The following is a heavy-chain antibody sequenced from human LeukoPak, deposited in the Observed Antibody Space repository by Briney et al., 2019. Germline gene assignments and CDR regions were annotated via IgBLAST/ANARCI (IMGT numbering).Heavy chain of an antibody. V-gene: IGHV3-30*18. J-gene: IGHJ6*02. Sequence: GSLRLSCAASGFTFSSYGMHWVRQAPGKGLEWVAVISYDGSNKYYADSVKGRFTISRDNSKNTLYLQMNSLRAEDTAVYYCAKGPHYYGSGRYTYYYYGMDVWGQGTTVTVSS. CDR1: GFTFSSYG. CDR3: AKGPHYYGSGRYTYYYYGMDV. D-gene: IGHD3-10*01. CDR2: ISYDGSNK.